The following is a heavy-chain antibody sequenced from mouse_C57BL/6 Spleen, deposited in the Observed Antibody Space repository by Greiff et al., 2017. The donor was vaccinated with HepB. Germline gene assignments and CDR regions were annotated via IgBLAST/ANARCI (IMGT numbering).Heavy chain of an antibody. CDR1: GYAFSSYW. V-gene: IGHV1-80*01. D-gene: IGHD4-1*01. CDR2: IYPGDGDT. Sequence: VQLQQSGAELVKPGASVKISCKASGYAFSSYWMNWVKQRPGKGLEWIGQIYPGDGDTNYNGKFKGKATLTADKSSSTAYMQISSLTSEDSAVDFCARKANCVHFDYWGQGTTLTVSS. CDR3: ARKANCVHFDY. J-gene: IGHJ2*01.